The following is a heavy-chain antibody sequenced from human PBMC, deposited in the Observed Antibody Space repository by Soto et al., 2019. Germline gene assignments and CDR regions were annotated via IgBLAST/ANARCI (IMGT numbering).Heavy chain of an antibody. Sequence: GGSLRLSCAASGFTFSNAWMNWVRQAPGKGLEWVGRIKSKTDGGTTDYAAPVKGRFTISRDDSKNTLYLQMNSLKTEDTAVYYCTTDPRGWELLFDYWGQGTLVTVSS. CDR2: IKSKTDGGTT. CDR3: TTDPRGWELLFDY. CDR1: GFTFSNAW. D-gene: IGHD1-26*01. J-gene: IGHJ4*02. V-gene: IGHV3-15*07.